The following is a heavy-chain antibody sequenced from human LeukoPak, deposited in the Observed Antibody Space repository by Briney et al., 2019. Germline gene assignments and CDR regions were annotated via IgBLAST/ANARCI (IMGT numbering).Heavy chain of an antibody. CDR2: INHSGST. V-gene: IGHV4-34*01. CDR3: ARGGFRFRRYYFDY. D-gene: IGHD3-10*01. J-gene: IGHJ4*02. Sequence: SETLSLTCAVYGGSFSGYYWSWIRQPPGKGLEWIGEINHSGSTNYSPSLKSRVTISVDTSKNQFSLKLSSVTAADTAVYYCARGGFRFRRYYFDYWGQGTLVTVSS. CDR1: GGSFSGYY.